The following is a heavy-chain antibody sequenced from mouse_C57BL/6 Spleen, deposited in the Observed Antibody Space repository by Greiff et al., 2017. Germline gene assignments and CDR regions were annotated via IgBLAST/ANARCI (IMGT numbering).Heavy chain of an antibody. J-gene: IGHJ3*01. CDR2: LNPNNGGT. CDR1: GYTFTDYN. V-gene: IGHV1-22*01. CDR3: ARMITDWFAY. D-gene: IGHD2-4*01. Sequence: EVQLQQSGPELVKPGASVKMSCKASGYTFTDYNMHWVKQSHGKSLEWIGYLNPNNGGTNYNQKFKGKATLTVNKSSSTAYMELRSLTSEDSAVYYCARMITDWFAYRGQGTLVTVSA.